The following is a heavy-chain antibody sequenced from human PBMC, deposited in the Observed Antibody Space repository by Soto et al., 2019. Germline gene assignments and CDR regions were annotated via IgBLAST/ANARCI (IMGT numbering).Heavy chain of an antibody. J-gene: IGHJ6*02. Sequence: ASVKVSCKASGFTFTSSAMQWVRQARGQRLEWIGWIVVGSGNTNYAQKFQERVTITRDMSTSTAYMELSSLRSEDTAVYYCAAAGSHPLGYCSGGSCYYYYGMDVWGQGTTVTVSS. V-gene: IGHV1-58*02. CDR2: IVVGSGNT. CDR1: GFTFTSSA. CDR3: AAAGSHPLGYCSGGSCYYYYGMDV. D-gene: IGHD2-15*01.